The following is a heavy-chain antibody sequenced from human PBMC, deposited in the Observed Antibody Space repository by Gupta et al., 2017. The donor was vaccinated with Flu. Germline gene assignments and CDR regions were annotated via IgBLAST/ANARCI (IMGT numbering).Heavy chain of an antibody. Sequence: CTASGFTFGDYSMGWFRQAPGKGLEWVGFIRSRAYGGTTEYAASVKGRFTISRDDSKGIAYLQMNSLETEDTAVYNCARDPYYFEYWGQGTLVTVSS. CDR3: ARDPYYFEY. V-gene: IGHV3-49*03. D-gene: IGHD3-16*01. J-gene: IGHJ4*02. CDR2: IRSRAYGGTT. CDR1: GFTFGDYS.